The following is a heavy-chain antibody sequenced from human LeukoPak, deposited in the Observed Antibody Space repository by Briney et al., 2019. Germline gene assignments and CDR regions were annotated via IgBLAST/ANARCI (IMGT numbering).Heavy chain of an antibody. J-gene: IGHJ4*02. CDR2: TYYRSKWYN. V-gene: IGHV6-1*01. Sequence: SQTLSLTCTISGDSVSSNSAAWNWIRQSPSRGLEWLGGTYYRSKWYNDYAVSVKSRITINPDTSKNQFSLQLNSVTPEDTAVYYCASDQPHYDFWSGYYLIAGYYFDYWGQGTLVTVSS. CDR1: GDSVSSNSAA. D-gene: IGHD3-3*01. CDR3: ASDQPHYDFWSGYYLIAGYYFDY.